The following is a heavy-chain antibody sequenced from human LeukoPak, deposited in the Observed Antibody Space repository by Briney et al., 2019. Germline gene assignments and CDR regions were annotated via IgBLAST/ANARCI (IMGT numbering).Heavy chain of an antibody. J-gene: IGHJ6*02. Sequence: ASVKVSCKASGYTFTGYYMHWVRQAPGQGLEWMGWINPNSGGTNYAQEFQGRVTMTRDTSISTAYMELSRLRSDDTAVYYCARVDRARATTVIGVDKPAWMAVWGQGTTLTVSS. CDR3: ARVDRARATTVIGVDKPAWMAV. CDR1: GYTFTGYY. D-gene: IGHD2-21*01. V-gene: IGHV1-2*02. CDR2: INPNSGGT.